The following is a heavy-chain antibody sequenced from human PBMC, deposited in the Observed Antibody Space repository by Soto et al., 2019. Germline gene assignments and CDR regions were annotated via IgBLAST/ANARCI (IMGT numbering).Heavy chain of an antibody. V-gene: IGHV3-30-3*01. D-gene: IGHD6-13*01. J-gene: IGHJ5*02. CDR2: ISYDGTTK. CDR3: ARDWRTAGTTGWFDP. Sequence: QEQVVESGGGVVQPGRSLRLSCAASGFTFSTHAMHWVRQAPGRGLEWVAIISYDGTTKDYADSVKGRFTISRDNSKNAVYLQMNSLRSEDTALYDCARDWRTAGTTGWFDPWGQGTLVTVSS. CDR1: GFTFSTHA.